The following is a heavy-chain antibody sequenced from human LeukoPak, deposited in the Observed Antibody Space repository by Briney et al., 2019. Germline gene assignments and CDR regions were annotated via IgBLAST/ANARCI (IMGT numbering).Heavy chain of an antibody. D-gene: IGHD3-22*01. CDR2: IKSKTDGGTT. J-gene: IGHJ4*02. Sequence: GGSLRLSCAASGFTFSNAWMNGVRQAPGKGLEWVGRIKSKTDGGTTDYAAPVKGRFTISREDSKNTLYLQMNSLQIEDTAVYYCTTTYYYDSSGYYSVDYWGQGTLVTVSS. CDR1: GFTFSNAW. V-gene: IGHV3-15*01. CDR3: TTTYYYDSSGYYSVDY.